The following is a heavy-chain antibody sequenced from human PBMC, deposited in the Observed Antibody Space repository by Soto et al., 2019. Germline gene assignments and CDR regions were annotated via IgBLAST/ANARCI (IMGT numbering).Heavy chain of an antibody. J-gene: IGHJ4*02. CDR1: GYTFTGYY. CDR2: INPNSGGT. Sequence: ASVKVSCXASGYTFTGYYMHWVRQAPGQGLEWMGWINPNSGGTNYAQKFQGWVTMTRDTSISTAYMELSRLRSDDTAVYYCARGYCSGGSCYPIDYWGQGTLVTVSS. CDR3: ARGYCSGGSCYPIDY. D-gene: IGHD2-15*01. V-gene: IGHV1-2*04.